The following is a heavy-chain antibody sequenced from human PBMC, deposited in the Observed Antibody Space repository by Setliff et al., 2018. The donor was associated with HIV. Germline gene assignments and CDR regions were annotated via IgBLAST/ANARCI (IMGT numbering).Heavy chain of an antibody. Sequence: PSETLSLTCTVSGGSISSSSHYWGGIRQHPGKGLEWVGSIYYSGSTYYNPSLKSRVTISLDTSKNQLSLKLSSVSAADTALYYCASYYRVSGWYQEASWFFDLWGRGTLVTVSS. CDR2: IYYSGST. J-gene: IGHJ2*01. V-gene: IGHV4-39*01. D-gene: IGHD6-19*01. CDR3: ASYYRVSGWYQEASWFFDL. CDR1: GGSISSSSHY.